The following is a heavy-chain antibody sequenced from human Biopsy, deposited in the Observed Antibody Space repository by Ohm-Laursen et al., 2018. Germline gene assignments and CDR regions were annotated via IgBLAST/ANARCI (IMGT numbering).Heavy chain of an antibody. D-gene: IGHD3-22*01. CDR1: GFTFSSYS. Sequence: SLRLSCSASGFTFSSYSMNWVRQAPGKGLEWVSSISTSSTYIYYADSVKGRFSISRDSSKNTLHLQMNSLRAEDTAVYYCAKDQGYYYDRSVYYYFDYWGQGTLVTVSS. CDR2: ISTSSTYI. V-gene: IGHV3-21*04. J-gene: IGHJ4*02. CDR3: AKDQGYYYDRSVYYYFDY.